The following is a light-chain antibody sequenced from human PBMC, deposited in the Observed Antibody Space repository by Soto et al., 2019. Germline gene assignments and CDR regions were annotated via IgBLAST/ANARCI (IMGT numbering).Light chain of an antibody. CDR2: STN. J-gene: IGLJ2*01. V-gene: IGLV1-47*02. Sequence: VLTQPPSASGTPGQRVTISCSGSTSNIGTNYVYWYQQLPGTAPRLLMYSTNKRPSGVPDRFSGSKSGTSAFLAITGLRSEDEANYYCAAWDDSLSGPVFGGGTKVTVL. CDR3: AAWDDSLSGPV. CDR1: TSNIGTNY.